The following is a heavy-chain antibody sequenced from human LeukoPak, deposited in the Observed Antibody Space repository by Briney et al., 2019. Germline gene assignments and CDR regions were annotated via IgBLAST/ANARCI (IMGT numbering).Heavy chain of an antibody. D-gene: IGHD3-10*01. Sequence: ASVKVSCKASGYTFTGYYMHWVRQAPGQGLEWMGWINPNSGGTNYAQKFQGRVTMTRHTSISTAYMELSRLRSDDTAVYYCARHYYGSGSYFIDAFDIWGQGTMVTVSS. CDR3: ARHYYGSGSYFIDAFDI. V-gene: IGHV1-2*02. CDR2: INPNSGGT. J-gene: IGHJ3*02. CDR1: GYTFTGYY.